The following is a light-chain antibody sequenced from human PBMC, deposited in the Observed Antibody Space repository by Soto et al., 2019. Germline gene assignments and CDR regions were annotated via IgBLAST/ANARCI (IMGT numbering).Light chain of an antibody. J-gene: IGKJ1*01. V-gene: IGKV3-20*01. CDR3: QQYGSSRT. Sequence: EIVLTQSPGTLSLSPGERSTLSCRASQSLTSNYLAWDQQKPGHAPRLRIYGASSRSTGITDRFSGSGSGTDFTLTISRLEPEDFAVSSFQQYGSSRTFDQGPKVEIK. CDR2: GAS. CDR1: QSLTSNY.